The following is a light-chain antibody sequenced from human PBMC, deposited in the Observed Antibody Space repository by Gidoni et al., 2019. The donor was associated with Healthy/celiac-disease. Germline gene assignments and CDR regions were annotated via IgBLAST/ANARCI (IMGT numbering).Light chain of an antibody. V-gene: IGKV1-39*01. CDR2: AAS. CDR1: QSISSY. J-gene: IGKJ2*03. Sequence: DIQMTQSPSSLSASVGDRVTITCRASQSISSYLNWYQQKPGKAPKLLIYAASSLQSGVPSRFSGSGSGTDFTLTISSLQPEDFATYYCQQSYSTPRGVLYSFGQGTKLEIK. CDR3: QQSYSTPRGVLYS.